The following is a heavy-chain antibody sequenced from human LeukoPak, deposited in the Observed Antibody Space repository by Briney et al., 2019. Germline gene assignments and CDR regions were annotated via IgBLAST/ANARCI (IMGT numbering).Heavy chain of an antibody. J-gene: IGHJ4*02. CDR1: GFMFTSYW. Sequence: GGSLRLSCAASGFMFTSYWMSWVRQAPGKGLEWVANIKEDGSERYYVDSARGRFTISRDNTKNSLFLQMNSLRAEDTAVYYCARGGGFYNYWGQGTLVTVSS. CDR3: ARGGGFYNY. V-gene: IGHV3-7*04. CDR2: IKEDGSER. D-gene: IGHD3-3*01.